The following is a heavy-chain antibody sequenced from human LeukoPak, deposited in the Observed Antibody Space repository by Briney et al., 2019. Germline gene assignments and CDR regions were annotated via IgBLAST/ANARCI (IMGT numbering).Heavy chain of an antibody. CDR1: GFTFSSYS. D-gene: IGHD3-22*01. V-gene: IGHV3-21*01. CDR3: ARTVNYYDSSEKASPTDMGDALDI. J-gene: IGHJ3*02. Sequence: PGRSLRLSCAASGFTFSSYSMNWVRQAPGKGLEWVSYISSSSSYIYYADSVKGRFTISRDNAKNSLYLQTNSLRAEDTAVYYCARTVNYYDSSEKASPTDMGDALDIWGQGTMVTVSS. CDR2: ISSSSSYI.